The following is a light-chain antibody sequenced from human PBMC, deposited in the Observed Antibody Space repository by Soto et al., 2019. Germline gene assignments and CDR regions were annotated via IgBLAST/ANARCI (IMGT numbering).Light chain of an antibody. V-gene: IGKV3-20*01. CDR1: QRVSSSH. Sequence: EIIMTQSPATLSVSPGGRATLSCRASQRVSSSHLAWYQQKPGQAPRLLISGASSRATGIPDRFTGSGSGTDFTLTISRLEPEDFAVYYCQQYGSSPRTFGQGTKVDIK. CDR2: GAS. J-gene: IGKJ1*01. CDR3: QQYGSSPRT.